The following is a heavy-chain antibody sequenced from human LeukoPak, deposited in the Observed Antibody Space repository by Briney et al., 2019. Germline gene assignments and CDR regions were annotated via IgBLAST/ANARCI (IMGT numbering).Heavy chain of an antibody. CDR2: IGPHSSAT. D-gene: IGHD3-16*01. CDR3: AREACREMGVMWPRLGGQDCRYDH. CDR1: GFTFTDYY. J-gene: IGHJ4*02. Sequence: ASVKVSCKSSGFTFTDYYIHWVRQAPGQGLEWMGYIGPHSSATSSPQEFQGRVTMTRDTSMSTAYMELSSLRSEDTAVYYCAREACREMGVMWPRLGGQDCRYDHWGQGTLVTVSS. V-gene: IGHV1-2*02.